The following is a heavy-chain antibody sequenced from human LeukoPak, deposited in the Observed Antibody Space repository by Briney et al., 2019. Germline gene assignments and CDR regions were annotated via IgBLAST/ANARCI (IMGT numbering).Heavy chain of an antibody. Sequence: GGSLRLSCATSGFTFSSYAMSWVRQAPGKGLEWVSTISPSGGVTFYSDSVRGRFTISRDYSRDTLFLQMNSLRAEDTALYYCAKAHVPTMIRGVVSSDWGQGTLVTVSS. V-gene: IGHV3-23*01. J-gene: IGHJ4*02. CDR2: ISPSGGVT. CDR1: GFTFSSYA. CDR3: AKAHVPTMIRGVVSSD. D-gene: IGHD3-10*01.